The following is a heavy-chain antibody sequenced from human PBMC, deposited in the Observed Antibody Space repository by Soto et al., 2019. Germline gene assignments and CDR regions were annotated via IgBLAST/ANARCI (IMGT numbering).Heavy chain of an antibody. Sequence: GGSLRLSCAGSGFTFSSYGMHWARQAPGKGLEWVAVISYDGSDKYYGDSVKGRFTISRDDSKNTLYLQMNSLRAEDTAVYYCAALIVVVMYPDYWGQGTLVTVSS. CDR1: GFTFSSYG. CDR2: ISYDGSDK. CDR3: AALIVVVMYPDY. J-gene: IGHJ4*02. D-gene: IGHD3-22*01. V-gene: IGHV3-30*03.